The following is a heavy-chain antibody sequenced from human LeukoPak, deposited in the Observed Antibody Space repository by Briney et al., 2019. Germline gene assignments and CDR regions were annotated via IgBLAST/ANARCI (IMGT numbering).Heavy chain of an antibody. CDR1: GGTFSSYT. CDR2: IIPIFGTA. Sequence: ASVKVSCKASGGTFSSYTISWVRQAPGQGLEWMGGIIPIFGTANYAQKFQGRVTITTDESTSTAYMELSSLRSEDTAVYYCARVPREIASIWGQGTMVTVSS. D-gene: IGHD3-16*02. CDR3: ARVPREIASI. J-gene: IGHJ3*02. V-gene: IGHV1-69*05.